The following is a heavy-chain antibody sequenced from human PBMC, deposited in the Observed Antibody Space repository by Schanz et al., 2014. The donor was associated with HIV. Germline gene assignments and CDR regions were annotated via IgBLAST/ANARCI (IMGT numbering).Heavy chain of an antibody. CDR2: IGSGGGGST. J-gene: IGHJ4*02. V-gene: IGHV3-23*04. Sequence: EVQLVESGGGLVKPGGSLRLSCAASGFTFSDYYMSWIRQAPGKGLEWVSLIGSGGGGSTYYADSVKGRFTISRDNSKNTLYLEMNSLRAEDTAVYYCAKELLRLVPRYYFDYWGQGTLVTVSS. CDR1: GFTFSDYY. CDR3: AKELLRLVPRYYFDY. D-gene: IGHD6-19*01.